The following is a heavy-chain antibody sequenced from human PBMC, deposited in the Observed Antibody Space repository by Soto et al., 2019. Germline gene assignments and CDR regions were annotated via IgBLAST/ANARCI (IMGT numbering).Heavy chain of an antibody. D-gene: IGHD2-21*01. V-gene: IGHV4-4*02. CDR2: IYHSGST. CDR3: ARGVGAIPNIYFDY. CDR1: GGSISSSNW. J-gene: IGHJ4*02. Sequence: SETLSLTCAVSGGSISSSNWWSWVRQPPGKGLEWIGEIYHSGSTNYNPSLKSRVTISVDKSKNQFSLKLSSVTAADTAVYYCARGVGAIPNIYFDYRGQGTLVTVSS.